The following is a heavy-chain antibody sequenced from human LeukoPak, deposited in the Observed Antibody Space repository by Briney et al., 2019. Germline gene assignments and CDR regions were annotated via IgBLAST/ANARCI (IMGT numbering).Heavy chain of an antibody. Sequence: PSETLSLTCTVSGGSISSSSYYWGWIRQPPGKGLEWIGTIYYSGSTYYKPSLKSRVTISVDTSKNQFSLKLSSVTAADTAVYYCARAHYDSSGAVDCWGQGTLVTVSS. D-gene: IGHD3-22*01. CDR1: GGSISSSSYY. CDR3: ARAHYDSSGAVDC. CDR2: IYYSGST. J-gene: IGHJ4*02. V-gene: IGHV4-39*07.